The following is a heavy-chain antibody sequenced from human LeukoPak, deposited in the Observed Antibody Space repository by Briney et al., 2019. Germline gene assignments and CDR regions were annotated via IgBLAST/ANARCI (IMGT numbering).Heavy chain of an antibody. CDR2: IYYSGST. CDR3: ARGAVVIALSFDI. J-gene: IGHJ3*02. Sequence: SETLSLTCTVAGGSISSYYWSWIRQPPGTGLERIGYIYYSGSTNYNPSLKSRVTISVDTSKNQFSLKLSSVTAADTAVYYCARGAVVIALSFDIWGQGTMVTVSS. CDR1: GGSISSYY. D-gene: IGHD2-21*01. V-gene: IGHV4-59*01.